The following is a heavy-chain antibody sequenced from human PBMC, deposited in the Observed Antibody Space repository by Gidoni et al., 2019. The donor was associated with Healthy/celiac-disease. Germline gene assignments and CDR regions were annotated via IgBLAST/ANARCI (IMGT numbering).Heavy chain of an antibody. Sequence: QVLLQESGPGLVKPSETLSLPCTVSGGSISSFYWSWIRQPPGKGLEWIGYIYYSGSTNYNPSLKSRVTISVDTSKNQFSLKLSSVTAADTAVYYCARVGGYYDSSGYYVYYFDYWGQGTLVTVSS. D-gene: IGHD3-22*01. CDR3: ARVGGYYDSSGYYVYYFDY. CDR2: IYYSGST. V-gene: IGHV4-59*01. CDR1: GGSISSFY. J-gene: IGHJ4*02.